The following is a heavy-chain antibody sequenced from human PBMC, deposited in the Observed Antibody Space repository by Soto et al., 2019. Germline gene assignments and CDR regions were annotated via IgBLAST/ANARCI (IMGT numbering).Heavy chain of an antibody. J-gene: IGHJ6*02. CDR2: IVVGSGNT. Sequence: ASVKVSCKASGFTFTSSAVQWVRQARGQRLEWIGWIVVGSGNTNYAQKFKERVTITRDMSTSTAYMELSSLRSEDTAVYYCAAVFGVVIQYGMDVWGQGTTVTVSS. CDR3: AAVFGVVIQYGMDV. CDR1: GFTFTSSA. V-gene: IGHV1-58*01. D-gene: IGHD3-3*01.